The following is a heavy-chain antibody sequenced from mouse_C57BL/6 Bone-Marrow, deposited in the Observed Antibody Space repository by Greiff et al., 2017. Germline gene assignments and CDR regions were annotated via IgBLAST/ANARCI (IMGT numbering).Heavy chain of an antibody. V-gene: IGHV14-4*01. CDR2: IDPENGDT. J-gene: IGHJ3*01. Sequence: QLQQSGAELVRPGASVKLSCTASGFNIKDDYMHWVKQRPEQGLEWIGWIDPENGDTEYASKFQGKATITADTSSNTAYLQLSSLTSEDTAVYYCTTGLLLNWGQGTLVTVSA. CDR1: GFNIKDDY. D-gene: IGHD2-3*01. CDR3: TTGLLLN.